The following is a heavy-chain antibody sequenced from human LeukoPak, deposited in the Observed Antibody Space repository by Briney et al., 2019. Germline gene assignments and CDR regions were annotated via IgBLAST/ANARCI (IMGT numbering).Heavy chain of an antibody. CDR1: GGSFSGYY. CDR2: INHSGST. Sequence: SETLSLTCAVYGGSFSGYYWSWIRQRPGKGLEWIGEINHSGSTNYNPSLKSRVTISVDTSKNQFSLKLSSVTAADTAVYYCARGPPSIVVVPAAMPKGRLDYWGQGTLVTVSS. J-gene: IGHJ4*02. CDR3: ARGPPSIVVVPAAMPKGRLDY. V-gene: IGHV4-34*01. D-gene: IGHD2-2*01.